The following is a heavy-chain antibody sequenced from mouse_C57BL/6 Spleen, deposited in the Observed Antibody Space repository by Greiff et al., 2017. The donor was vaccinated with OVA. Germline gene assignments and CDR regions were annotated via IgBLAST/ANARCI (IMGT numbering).Heavy chain of an antibody. CDR1: GYTFTSYW. J-gene: IGHJ4*01. CDR2: IYPGSGST. V-gene: IGHV1-55*01. D-gene: IGHD2-10*02. Sequence: QVQLQQPGAELVKPGASVKMSCKASGYTFTSYWINWVKQRPGQGLEWIGDIYPGSGSTNYNEKFKSKATLTVDTSSSTAYMQLSSLTCEDSAVYYCARGGYDAMDYWGQGTSVTVSS. CDR3: ARGGYDAMDY.